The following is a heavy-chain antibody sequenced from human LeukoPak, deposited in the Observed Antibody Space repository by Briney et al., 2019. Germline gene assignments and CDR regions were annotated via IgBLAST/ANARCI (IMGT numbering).Heavy chain of an antibody. D-gene: IGHD4-17*01. Sequence: GGSLRLSCAASGFTFGSYAMHWVRQAPGKGLEWVAVISYDGSNKYYADSVKGRFTISRDNSKNTLYLQMNSLRAEDTAVYYCARNPPNDYGDYALGYYYGMDVWGQGTTVTVSS. CDR1: GFTFGSYA. V-gene: IGHV3-30*04. J-gene: IGHJ6*02. CDR3: ARNPPNDYGDYALGYYYGMDV. CDR2: ISYDGSNK.